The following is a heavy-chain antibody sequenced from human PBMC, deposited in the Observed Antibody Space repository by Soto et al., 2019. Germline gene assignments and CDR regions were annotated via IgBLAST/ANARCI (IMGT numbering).Heavy chain of an antibody. J-gene: IGHJ4*02. V-gene: IGHV4-39*01. Sequence: SETLSLTCTVSGGYISSSSYYWGWIRQPPGKGLEWIGNIYYSENTYYNPSLKSRVTISVDTSKNQFSLRLTSVTAADTAVYYCATHPPYGPLDHWGQGTLVTVSS. CDR1: GGYISSSSYY. CDR2: IYYSENT. D-gene: IGHD4-17*01. CDR3: ATHPPYGPLDH.